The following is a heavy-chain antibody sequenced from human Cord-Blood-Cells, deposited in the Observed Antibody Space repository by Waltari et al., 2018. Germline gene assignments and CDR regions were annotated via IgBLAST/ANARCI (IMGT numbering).Heavy chain of an antibody. J-gene: IGHJ4*02. Sequence: QVQLQQWGAGLLKPSETLSLTCAVYGGSFSGYYWSWIRQPPGKGLEWIGEINHRGSTNDNPSLKSRVTISVDTSKNQFSLKLSSVTAADTAVYYCARYSTDSSGYYFDYWGQGTLVTVSS. D-gene: IGHD3-22*01. CDR2: INHRGST. CDR3: ARYSTDSSGYYFDY. V-gene: IGHV4-34*01. CDR1: GGSFSGYY.